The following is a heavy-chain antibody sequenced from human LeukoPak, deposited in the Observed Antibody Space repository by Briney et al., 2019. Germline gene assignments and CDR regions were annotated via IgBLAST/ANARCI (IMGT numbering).Heavy chain of an antibody. CDR1: GGSISSYY. J-gene: IGHJ4*02. CDR3: ASPRPYSSGWYYFDY. V-gene: IGHV4-59*08. CDR2: IYYSGST. Sequence: SETLSLTCTVSGGSISSYYWSWIRQPPGKGLEWIGYIYYSGSTNYNPSLKSRVTISVDTSKNQFSLKLSSVTAADTAVYYCASPRPYSSGWYYFDYWGQGTLVTVSS. D-gene: IGHD6-19*01.